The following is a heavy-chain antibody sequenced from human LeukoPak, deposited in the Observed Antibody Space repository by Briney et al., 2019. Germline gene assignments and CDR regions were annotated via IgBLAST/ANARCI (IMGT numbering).Heavy chain of an antibody. Sequence: SVKVSCKASGGTFSSYAISWVRQAPGQGLEWMGGIIPIFGTANYAQKFQGRVTITADKSTSTAYMELSSLRSEDTAVYYCARVEMATMLFDYWGQGTLVTVSS. CDR2: IIPIFGTA. V-gene: IGHV1-69*06. CDR1: GGTFSSYA. CDR3: ARVEMATMLFDY. J-gene: IGHJ4*02. D-gene: IGHD5-24*01.